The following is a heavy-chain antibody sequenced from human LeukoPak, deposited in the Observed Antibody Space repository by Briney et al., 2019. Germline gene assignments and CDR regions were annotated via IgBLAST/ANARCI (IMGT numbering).Heavy chain of an antibody. Sequence: SETLSLTCTVSGGSISSGGYSWSWIRHYPGKGLEWIGYFYYSGSTYYNPSLKSRVSISVDTSKNQFSLKLSSVTAADTAVYYCARTDSSGYYYDYWGQGTLVTVSS. CDR1: GGSISSGGYS. CDR2: FYYSGST. J-gene: IGHJ4*02. D-gene: IGHD3-22*01. CDR3: ARTDSSGYYYDY. V-gene: IGHV4-31*03.